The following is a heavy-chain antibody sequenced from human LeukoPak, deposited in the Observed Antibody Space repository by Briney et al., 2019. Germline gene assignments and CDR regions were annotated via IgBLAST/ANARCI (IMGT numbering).Heavy chain of an antibody. V-gene: IGHV3-33*01. J-gene: IGHJ4*02. CDR1: RFTFSSYG. CDR3: ATDPFGSVSYYFDY. D-gene: IGHD3-10*01. Sequence: PRRSLRLSSAASRFTFSSYGKQWDRQAPGKGMEWAAVIWYDGSNKYYADSVKGRFTISRDNSKNTLYLQMNSLRAEDTAVYYSATDPFGSVSYYFDYWGQGTLVTVSS. CDR2: IWYDGSNK.